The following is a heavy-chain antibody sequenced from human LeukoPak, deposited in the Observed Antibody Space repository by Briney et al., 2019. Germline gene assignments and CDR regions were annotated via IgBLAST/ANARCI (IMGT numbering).Heavy chain of an antibody. V-gene: IGHV4-31*03. D-gene: IGHD4-11*01. CDR3: AIDVLQCNYYSGTGFDL. Sequence: SETLSLTCTVSAGSISSGGYYWSWIRQPPGKGLEWIGYIYYSGSTYYNPSLKSRVTISVDTSKNQFSLKLSSVTAAHTAVYYCAIDVLQCNYYSGTGFDLWGEGTLVTVSP. CDR2: IYYSGST. J-gene: IGHJ5*02. CDR1: AGSISSGGYY.